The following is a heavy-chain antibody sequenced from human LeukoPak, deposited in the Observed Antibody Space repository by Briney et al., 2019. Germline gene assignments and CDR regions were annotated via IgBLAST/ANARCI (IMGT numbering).Heavy chain of an antibody. J-gene: IGHJ4*02. D-gene: IGHD3-22*01. CDR3: AKERFYDSSGYEVY. CDR2: ISGSGGST. V-gene: IGHV3-23*01. CDR1: GFTFSSYA. Sequence: GGSLRLSCAASGFTFSSYAMSWVRQAPGKGLEWVSAISGSGGSTYYADSVKGRFTISRDNSKNTLYLQMNSLRAEDTAVYYCAKERFYDSSGYEVYWGQGTLVTVSP.